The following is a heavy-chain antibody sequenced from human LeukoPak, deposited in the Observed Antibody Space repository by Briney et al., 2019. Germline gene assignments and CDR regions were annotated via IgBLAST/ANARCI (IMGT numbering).Heavy chain of an antibody. V-gene: IGHV3-23*01. Sequence: PGGSLRLSCAASGFTFSSYAMSWVRQAPGKGLEWVSSICGSGGSTYYADSVKGRFTISRDNSKNTLYLQMNNLRAEDTAVYYCAKGGYTAMVPLDPWGQGTLVTVSS. CDR3: AKGGYTAMVPLDP. J-gene: IGHJ5*02. CDR1: GFTFSSYA. CDR2: ICGSGGST. D-gene: IGHD5-18*01.